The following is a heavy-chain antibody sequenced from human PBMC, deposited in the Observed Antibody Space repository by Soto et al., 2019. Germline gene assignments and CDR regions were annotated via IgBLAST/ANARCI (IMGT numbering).Heavy chain of an antibody. CDR3: ARMITFVVKYYFDS. J-gene: IGHJ4*02. D-gene: IGHD3-16*01. Sequence: QVQLVQSGAEVKKPGSSVKVSCKVSGGTFRSYGISWVRQAPGQGLEWMGEIIPDSGTKKYGHQFQGRVTIDADKSPGTPYMELSSLSSEDTAVSFCARMITFVVKYYFDSWGQGTLVSVSS. CDR2: IIPDSGTK. CDR1: GGTFRSYG. V-gene: IGHV1-69*06.